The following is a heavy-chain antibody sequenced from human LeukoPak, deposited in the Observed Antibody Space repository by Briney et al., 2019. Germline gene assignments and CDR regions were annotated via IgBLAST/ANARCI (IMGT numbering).Heavy chain of an antibody. CDR2: INHSGST. Sequence: SETLSLTCAVYGGSFSGYYWSWIRQPPGKGLEWIGEINHSGSTNYNPSLKSRVTISVDTSKNQFSLKPSSEPAADTAVYYCARNRYSYGTGLFDYWGQGTLVTVSS. D-gene: IGHD5-18*01. CDR3: ARNRYSYGTGLFDY. CDR1: GGSFSGYY. J-gene: IGHJ4*02. V-gene: IGHV4-34*01.